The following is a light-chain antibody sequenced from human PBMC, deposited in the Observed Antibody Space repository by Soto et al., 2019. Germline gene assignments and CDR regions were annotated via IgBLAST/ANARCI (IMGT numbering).Light chain of an antibody. CDR3: MQALQTRLT. Sequence: DIVMTQSPLSLPVTPGEPASISCRSSQSLLHSNGYNYLDWYLQKPGQSPQLLIYLGSNRASGVPDRFSSSGSGTDLTLKISRVEAGDVGVYYCMQALQTRLTFGGGTKVEIK. CDR2: LGS. CDR1: QSLLHSNGYNY. J-gene: IGKJ4*01. V-gene: IGKV2-28*01.